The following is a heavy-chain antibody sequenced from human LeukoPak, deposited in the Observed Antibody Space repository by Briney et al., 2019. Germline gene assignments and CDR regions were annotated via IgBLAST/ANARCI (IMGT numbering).Heavy chain of an antibody. Sequence: PGGSLRLSCAASGFTFDDYAMHWVRQTPGKGLECVSLISEDGGDTWYADSVKGRFTISRDNSKNSLYLQMNSLRTEDTALYYCTKDIYGVVSSSCGMDVWGKGTTVTVS. V-gene: IGHV3-43*02. D-gene: IGHD3-3*01. CDR2: ISEDGGDT. CDR3: TKDIYGVVSSSCGMDV. CDR1: GFTFDDYA. J-gene: IGHJ6*04.